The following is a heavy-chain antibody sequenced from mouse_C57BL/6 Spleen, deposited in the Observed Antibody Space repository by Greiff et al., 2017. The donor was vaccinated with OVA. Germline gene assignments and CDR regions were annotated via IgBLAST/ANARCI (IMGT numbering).Heavy chain of an antibody. CDR2: IYPGSGST. D-gene: IGHD4-1*02. Sequence: QVQLQQPGAELVKPGASVKMSCKASGYTFTSYWITWVKQRPGQGLEWIGDIYPGSGSTNYNEKFKSKATLTVDTSSSTAYRQLSSLTSEDSAVYYCARSTGPDWYFDVWGTGTTVTVSS. CDR3: ARSTGPDWYFDV. CDR1: GYTFTSYW. V-gene: IGHV1-55*01. J-gene: IGHJ1*03.